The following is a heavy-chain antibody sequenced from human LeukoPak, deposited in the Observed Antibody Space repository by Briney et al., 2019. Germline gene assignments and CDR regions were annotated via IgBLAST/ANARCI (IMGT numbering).Heavy chain of an antibody. CDR2: ISAYNGNT. CDR1: GYTFTSYG. D-gene: IGHD3-3*01. J-gene: IGHJ4*02. Sequence: ASVKVSCKASGYTFTSYGISWVRQAPGQGLEWMGWISAYNGNTNYAQKLQGRVTMTTDTSMSTAYMELRSLRSDDTAVYYCARGLAYYDFWSGEDYWGQGTLVTVSS. CDR3: ARGLAYYDFWSGEDY. V-gene: IGHV1-18*01.